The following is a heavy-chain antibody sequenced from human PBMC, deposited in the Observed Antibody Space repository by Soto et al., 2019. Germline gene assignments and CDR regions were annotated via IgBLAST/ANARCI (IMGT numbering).Heavy chain of an antibody. CDR3: ARVPYDFWSGYPIEY. V-gene: IGHV1-2*02. CDR2: INPNSGGT. J-gene: IGHJ4*02. Sequence: ASVKVSCKASGYTFTGYYMHWVRQTPGQGLEWMGWINPNSGGTNYAQKFQGRVTMTRDTSISTAYMELSRLRSDDTAVYYCARVPYDFWSGYPIEYWGQGTLVTVSS. CDR1: GYTFTGYY. D-gene: IGHD3-3*01.